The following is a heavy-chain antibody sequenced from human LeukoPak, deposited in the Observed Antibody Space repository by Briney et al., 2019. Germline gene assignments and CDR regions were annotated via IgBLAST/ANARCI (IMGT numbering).Heavy chain of an antibody. D-gene: IGHD2-8*01. CDR1: GGSISSYY. V-gene: IGHV4-4*07. CDR2: IYTSGST. Sequence: SETLSLTCTVSGGSISSYYWSWIRQPAGKGLEWIGRIYTSGSTNYNPSHKSRVTMSVDTSKNQFSLKLSSVTAADTAVYYCARDSATCTNGVCYYYFDYWGQGTLVTVSS. J-gene: IGHJ4*02. CDR3: ARDSATCTNGVCYYYFDY.